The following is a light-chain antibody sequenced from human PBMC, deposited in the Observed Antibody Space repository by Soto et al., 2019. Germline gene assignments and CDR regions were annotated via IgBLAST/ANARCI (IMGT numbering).Light chain of an antibody. V-gene: IGKV3-20*01. CDR2: GTS. Sequence: EIGLTQSPGTLSLSPGDTATLSCRASQSVSSNFLDWYQHKPGQAPRLLIYGTSIRATGIPDRLSGSGSGTDFTLTIRRLEPEDCAKYFCHQYGSSPLTFGQGTKVEIE. CDR1: QSVSSNF. J-gene: IGKJ1*01. CDR3: HQYGSSPLT.